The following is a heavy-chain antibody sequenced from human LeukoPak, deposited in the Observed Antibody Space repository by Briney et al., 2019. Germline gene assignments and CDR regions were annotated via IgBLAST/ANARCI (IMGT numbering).Heavy chain of an antibody. V-gene: IGHV4-4*09. J-gene: IGHJ4*02. CDR2: IYTSGST. CDR3: ARHDYYDSSGPLKV. D-gene: IGHD3-22*01. Sequence: SETLSLTCTVSGGSISSYYWSWIRQPPGKGLEWIGYIYTSGSTNYNPSLKSRVTISVDTSKNQFSLKLSSVTAADTAVYYCARHDYYDSSGPLKVWGQGTLVTVSS. CDR1: GGSISSYY.